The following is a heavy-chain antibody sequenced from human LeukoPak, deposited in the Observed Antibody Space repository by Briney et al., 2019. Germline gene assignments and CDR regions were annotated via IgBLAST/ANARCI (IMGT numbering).Heavy chain of an antibody. CDR2: ISGSGGST. CDR3: AKATKNWGSGNYFDY. D-gene: IGHD7-27*01. V-gene: IGHV3-23*01. Sequence: GGSLRLSCAASGSTFSSYAMSWVRQAPGKGLEWVSAISGSGGSTYYADSVKGQFTISRDNSKNTLYMQMNSLRAEDTAVYYCAKATKNWGSGNYFDYWGQGTLVTVSS. J-gene: IGHJ4*02. CDR1: GSTFSSYA.